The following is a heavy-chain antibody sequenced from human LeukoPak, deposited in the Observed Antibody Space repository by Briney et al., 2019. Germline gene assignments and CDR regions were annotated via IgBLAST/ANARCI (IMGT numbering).Heavy chain of an antibody. D-gene: IGHD1-26*01. CDR2: IYTSGST. CDR1: GGSISSYY. Sequence: SETLSLTCTVSGGSISSYYWSWIRQPAGKGLEWIGRIYTSGSTNYNPSLKSRVTISVDKSKNQFSLKLTSVTAADTAVYYCARGASIEEQPPLDFWGQGTLVTVSS. CDR3: ARGASIEEQPPLDF. V-gene: IGHV4-4*07. J-gene: IGHJ4*02.